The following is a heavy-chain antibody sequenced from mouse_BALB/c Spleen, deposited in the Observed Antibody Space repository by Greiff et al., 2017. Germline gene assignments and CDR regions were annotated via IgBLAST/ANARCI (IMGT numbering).Heavy chain of an antibody. D-gene: IGHD2-3*01. CDR3: TREGYYQFAY. Sequence: LQQPGSELVRPGASVKLSCKASGYTFTSYWMHWVKQRPGQGLEWIGNIYPGSGSTNYDEKFKSKATLTVDTSSSTAYMQLSSPTSEDSAVYYCTREGYYQFAYWGQGTLVTVSA. CDR2: IYPGSGST. CDR1: GYTFTSYW. J-gene: IGHJ3*01. V-gene: IGHV1S22*01.